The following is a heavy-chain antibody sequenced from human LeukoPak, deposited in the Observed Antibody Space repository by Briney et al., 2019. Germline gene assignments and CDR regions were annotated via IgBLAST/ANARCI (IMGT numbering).Heavy chain of an antibody. D-gene: IGHD2-15*01. CDR2: INPNSGDT. V-gene: IGHV1-2*02. CDR1: GYTFTSYY. J-gene: IGHJ4*02. CDR3: ARDARHCTSSSCYSFYLDS. Sequence: ASVKVSCKASGYTFTSYYMHWVRQAPGQGLDWMGWINPNSGDTKYAQKFQGRVTMTRDTSISTGYMELKWLRSDDTAVYYCARDARHCTSSSCYSFYLDSWGQGTLVTVSS.